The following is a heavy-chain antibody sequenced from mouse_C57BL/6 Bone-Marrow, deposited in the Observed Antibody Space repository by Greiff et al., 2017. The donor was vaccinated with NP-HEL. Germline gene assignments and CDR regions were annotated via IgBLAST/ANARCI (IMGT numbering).Heavy chain of an antibody. J-gene: IGHJ3*01. CDR3: ARDRGGY. Sequence: EVQVVESGGGLVKPGGSLKLSCAASGFTFSSYAMSWVRQTPEKRLEWVATISDGGSYTYYPDNVKGRFTISRDNAKNNLYLQMSHLKSEDTAMYYCARDRGGYWGQGTLVTVSA. V-gene: IGHV5-4*01. CDR1: GFTFSSYA. CDR2: ISDGGSYT.